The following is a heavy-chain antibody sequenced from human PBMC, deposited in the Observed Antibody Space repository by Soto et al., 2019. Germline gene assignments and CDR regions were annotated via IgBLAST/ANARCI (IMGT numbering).Heavy chain of an antibody. CDR1: GGSLSSYY. CDR2: IYYSGST. J-gene: IGHJ4*02. V-gene: IGHV4-59*08. CDR3: ASQHYYDSSGYYVVY. D-gene: IGHD3-22*01. Sequence: SETLSLTCTVSGGSLSSYYWSWIRQPPGKGLEWIGYIYYSGSTNYNPSLKSRVTISVDTSKNQFSLKLSSVTAADTAVYYCASQHYYDSSGYYVVYWGQGTLVTVSS.